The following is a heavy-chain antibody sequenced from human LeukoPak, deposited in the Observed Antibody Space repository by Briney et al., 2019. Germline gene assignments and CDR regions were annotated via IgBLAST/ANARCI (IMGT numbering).Heavy chain of an antibody. CDR1: GGSFSGYY. CDR3: ARRVAVTTGFDY. D-gene: IGHD4-17*01. J-gene: IGHJ4*02. V-gene: IGHV4-34*01. Sequence: PSETLSLTCAVYGGSFSGYYWSWIRQPPGKGLEWIGEINHSGSTNYNPSLKSRVTISVDTSKNQFSLKLSSVTAADTAVYYCARRVAVTTGFDYWGQGTQVTVSS. CDR2: INHSGST.